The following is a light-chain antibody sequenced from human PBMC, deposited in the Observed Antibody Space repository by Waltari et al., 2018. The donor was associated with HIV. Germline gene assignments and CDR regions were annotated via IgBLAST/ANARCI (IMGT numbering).Light chain of an antibody. CDR3: QVWDSDLNAVV. J-gene: IGLJ3*02. V-gene: IGLV1-51*02. Sequence: QSVLTQPPSVSAAPGQRVTVSCSGSSSNIGYNSVSCYQHLPGAAPKLLISENDQRPSVIPYRFSASKADTSATRGISGPQTGDEADYYCQVWDSDLNAVVFGGGTRVTVL. CDR1: SSNIGYNS. CDR2: END.